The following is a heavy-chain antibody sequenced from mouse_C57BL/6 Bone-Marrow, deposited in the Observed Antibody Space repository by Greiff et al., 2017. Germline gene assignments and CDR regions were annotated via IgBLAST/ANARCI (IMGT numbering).Heavy chain of an antibody. Sequence: VQLQQSGPELVKPGASVKISCKASGYTFTDYYMNWVKQSHGKSLEWIGDINPNNGGTSYNQKFKGKATLTVDKSSSTAYMELRSLTSEDSAVYYCARWGPIYYDYGGFAYWGQGTLVTVSA. CDR2: INPNNGGT. D-gene: IGHD2-4*01. V-gene: IGHV1-26*01. J-gene: IGHJ3*01. CDR1: GYTFTDYY. CDR3: ARWGPIYYDYGGFAY.